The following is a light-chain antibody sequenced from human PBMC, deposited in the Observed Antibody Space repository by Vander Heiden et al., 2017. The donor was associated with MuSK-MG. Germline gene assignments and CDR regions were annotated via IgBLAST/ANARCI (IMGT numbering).Light chain of an antibody. CDR1: QSVSSSY. CDR3: QQDGSSPIT. J-gene: IGKJ4*01. V-gene: IGKV3-20*01. Sequence: EIVLTQSPGTLSLSPGERATLSCRASQSVSSSYLAWYQQKPGQAPRLLIYGASSRATGIPDRFSGSGSGTDFTLTISRLEPEDFAVYYCQQDGSSPITFGGGTKVEI. CDR2: GAS.